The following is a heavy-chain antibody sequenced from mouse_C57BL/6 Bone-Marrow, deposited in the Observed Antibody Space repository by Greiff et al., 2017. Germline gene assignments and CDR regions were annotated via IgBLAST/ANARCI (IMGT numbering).Heavy chain of an antibody. Sequence: QVQLQQPGAELVKPGASVKLSCKASGYTFTSYWMQWVKQRPGQGLEWIGEIDPSDSYTNYNQKFKGKATLTVDTSSSTAYMQLSSLTSEDSAVXYGASEVSTRAYWYFDVWGTGTTVTGSS. J-gene: IGHJ1*03. CDR2: IDPSDSYT. CDR1: GYTFTSYW. D-gene: IGHD2-1*01. V-gene: IGHV1-50*01. CDR3: ASEVSTRAYWYFDV.